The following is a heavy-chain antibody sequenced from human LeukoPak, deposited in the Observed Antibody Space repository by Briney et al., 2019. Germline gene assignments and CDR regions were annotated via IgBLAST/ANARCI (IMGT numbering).Heavy chain of an antibody. CDR2: ISSSSSYI. CDR1: GFTFSSYS. CDR3: AREAGPYTGFDY. Sequence: GGSLRLSCAASGFTFSSYSMNWVRQAPGKGLEWVSSISSSSSYIYYADSVKGRFIISRDNAKNSLYLQMNSLRAEDTAVYYCAREAGPYTGFDYWGQGTLVTVSS. V-gene: IGHV3-21*01. J-gene: IGHJ4*02. D-gene: IGHD3-16*01.